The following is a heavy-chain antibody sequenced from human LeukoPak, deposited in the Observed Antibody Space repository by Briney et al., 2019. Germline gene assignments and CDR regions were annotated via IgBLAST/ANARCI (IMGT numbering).Heavy chain of an antibody. D-gene: IGHD1-26*01. CDR2: ISYDGSNN. Sequence: SGGSLRLSCAASGFTFSSYAMHWVRQAPGKGLEWVAVISYDGSNNYYADSAKGRFTISRDNSKNTLYLQMNSLRAEDTAVYYCARNLEWELQEDYYGMDVWGQGTTVTVSS. CDR1: GFTFSSYA. V-gene: IGHV3-30-3*01. CDR3: ARNLEWELQEDYYGMDV. J-gene: IGHJ6*02.